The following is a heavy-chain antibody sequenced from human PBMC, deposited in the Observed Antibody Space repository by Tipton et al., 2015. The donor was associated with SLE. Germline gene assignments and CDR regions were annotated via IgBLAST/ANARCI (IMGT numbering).Heavy chain of an antibody. CDR3: ARDPYDSGASPSGGMYV. CDR1: GGTFSSYA. CDR2: IIPIFGTA. Sequence: QLVQSGAEVKKPGSSVKVSCKASGGTFSSYAISWVRQAPGQGLEWMGGIIPIFGTANYAQKFQGRVTITADESTSTAYMELRSLRSADTAVYSCARDPYDSGASPSGGMYVWGQGTTVTVSS. J-gene: IGHJ6*02. V-gene: IGHV1-69*01. D-gene: IGHD3-22*01.